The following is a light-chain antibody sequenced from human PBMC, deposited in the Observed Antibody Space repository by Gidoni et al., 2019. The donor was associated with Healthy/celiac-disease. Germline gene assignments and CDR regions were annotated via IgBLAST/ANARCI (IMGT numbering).Light chain of an antibody. J-gene: IGLJ2*01. CDR1: NMGRKS. V-gene: IGLV3-21*02. CDR3: QVWDSSSDHVV. Sequence: SSLLTPPPSVSVPPGQTARITCGGNNMGRKSVHWYQQKPGQAPVLVVYDDSDRPSGIPERFSGSNSGNTATLTISRVEAGDEADYYCQVWDSSSDHVVFGGGTKLTVL. CDR2: DDS.